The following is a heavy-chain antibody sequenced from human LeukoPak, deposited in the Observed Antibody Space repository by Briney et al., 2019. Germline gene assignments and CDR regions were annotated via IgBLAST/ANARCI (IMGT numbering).Heavy chain of an antibody. J-gene: IGHJ4*02. Sequence: PGGSLRLSCVVSGFTFSIYEMNWVRQAPGKGLEWVSYISGSARTIYYADSVKGRFTISRDNAKNPLYLQMNSLRTEDTAVYYCASSTAIGYWGQGTLVTVSS. CDR1: GFTFSIYE. CDR3: ASSTAIGY. V-gene: IGHV3-48*03. CDR2: ISGSARTI.